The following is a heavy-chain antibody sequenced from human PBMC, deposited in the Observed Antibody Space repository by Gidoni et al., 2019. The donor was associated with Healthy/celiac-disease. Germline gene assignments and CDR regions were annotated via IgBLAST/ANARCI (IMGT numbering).Heavy chain of an antibody. CDR1: GFTFSSYA. CDR2: ISGSGGST. V-gene: IGHV3-23*01. J-gene: IGHJ4*02. CDR3: AKRGSSSGYSEYYFDY. Sequence: EVQLLESGGGLVQPGGSLRLSCAASGFTFSSYAVCWVRQAPGKGLGWVSAISGSGGSTYYADSVKGRFTISRDNSKNTLYLQMNSLRAEDTAVYYCAKRGSSSGYSEYYFDYWGQGTLVTVSS. D-gene: IGHD3-22*01.